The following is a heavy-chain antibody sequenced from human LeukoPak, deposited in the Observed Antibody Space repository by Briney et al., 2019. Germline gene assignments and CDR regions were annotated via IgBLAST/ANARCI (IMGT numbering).Heavy chain of an antibody. Sequence: PGGSLRLSCAASGFRFTGYWMTWVRQAPGKGLEWVARLHPDGSVRNYVGSVEGRFTVSGDNAKSSLYLQMNSLRVEDTAVYYCARGGYSFDYLGQGTLVTVSS. D-gene: IGHD5-12*01. J-gene: IGHJ4*02. V-gene: IGHV3-7*01. CDR2: LHPDGSVR. CDR3: ARGGYSFDY. CDR1: GFRFTGYW.